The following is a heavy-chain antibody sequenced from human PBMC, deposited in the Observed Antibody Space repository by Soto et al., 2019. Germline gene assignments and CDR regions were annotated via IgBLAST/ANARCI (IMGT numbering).Heavy chain of an antibody. D-gene: IGHD1-1*01. V-gene: IGHV4-31*03. Sequence: PSETLSLTCTVSGGSISSGGYYWSWIRQHPGNGLEWIGYIYYSGSTYYNPSLKSRVTISVDTSKNQFSLKLSSVTAADTAVYYCARGPGVKLAVPNWYMDVWGKGTTVTVSS. CDR1: GGSISSGGYY. J-gene: IGHJ6*03. CDR3: ARGPGVKLAVPNWYMDV. CDR2: IYYSGST.